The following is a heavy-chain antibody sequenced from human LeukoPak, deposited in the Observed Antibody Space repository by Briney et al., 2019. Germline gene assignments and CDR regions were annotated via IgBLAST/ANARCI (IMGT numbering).Heavy chain of an antibody. CDR1: GFTFSSYA. Sequence: PGRSLRLSCAASGFTFSSYAMHWVRQAPGKGLEWVAVISYDGSNKYYADSVKGRFTISRDNAKNSLYLQMNSLRAEDTALYHCARENSVGYCSSTSCPEDWFDPWGQGTLVTVSS. V-gene: IGHV3-30-3*01. J-gene: IGHJ5*02. CDR2: ISYDGSNK. CDR3: ARENSVGYCSSTSCPEDWFDP. D-gene: IGHD2-2*01.